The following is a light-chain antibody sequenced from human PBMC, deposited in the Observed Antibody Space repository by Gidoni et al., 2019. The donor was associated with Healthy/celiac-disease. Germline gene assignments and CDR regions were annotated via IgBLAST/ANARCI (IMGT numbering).Light chain of an antibody. V-gene: IGLV1-44*01. CDR3: AAWDDSLNVWV. Sequence: QSVLTQPPSASGTPWQRVTIFCSGSSSNIGSNTVNWYQQLPGTAPKLLIYSNNQRPSGVPDRFSGSKSGTSASLAISGLQSEDEADYYCAAWDDSLNVWVFGGGTKLTVL. CDR2: SNN. J-gene: IGLJ3*02. CDR1: SSNIGSNT.